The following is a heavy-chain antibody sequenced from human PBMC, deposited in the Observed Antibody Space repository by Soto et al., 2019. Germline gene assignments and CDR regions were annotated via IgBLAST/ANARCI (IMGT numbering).Heavy chain of an antibody. D-gene: IGHD6-13*01. V-gene: IGHV4-4*02. CDR3: ARYNAASGTYYFDV. Sequence: SETLSLTCAVSGASVSSTYWWSWVRQPPGKGPEWIGEINHRGSANYNPSLKSRVTISVDISKSQFSLRLTSVTAADTAVYYCARYNAASGTYYFDVWGQGARVTVSS. CDR1: GASVSSTYW. J-gene: IGHJ4*02. CDR2: INHRGSA.